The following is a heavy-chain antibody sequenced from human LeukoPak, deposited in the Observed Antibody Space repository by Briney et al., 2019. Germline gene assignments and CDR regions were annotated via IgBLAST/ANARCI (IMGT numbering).Heavy chain of an antibody. V-gene: IGHV3-66*01. CDR1: GFTVSSNY. CDR3: ARRRYYYDSSGPD. J-gene: IGHJ4*02. CDR2: IYSGGST. D-gene: IGHD3-22*01. Sequence: GGSLRLSCAASGFTVSSNYMSWVRQAPGKGLEWVAVIYSGGSTYYADSVKGRFTISRDNSKNTLYLQMNSLRAEDTAVYYCARRRYYYDSSGPDWGQGTLVTVSS.